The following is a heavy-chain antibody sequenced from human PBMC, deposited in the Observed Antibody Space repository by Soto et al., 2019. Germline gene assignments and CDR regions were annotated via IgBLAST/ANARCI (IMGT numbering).Heavy chain of an antibody. CDR3: ARPPVIDIVVPPDY. CDR2: INPNSGGT. CDR1: GYTFTGYY. D-gene: IGHD2-15*01. J-gene: IGHJ4*02. V-gene: IGHV1-2*04. Sequence: ASVKVSCKASGYTFTGYYMHWVRQAPGQELEWMGWINPNSGGTNYAQKFQGWVTMTRDTSISTAYMELNSLRAEDTAVYYCARPPVIDIVVPPDYWGQGTLVTVSS.